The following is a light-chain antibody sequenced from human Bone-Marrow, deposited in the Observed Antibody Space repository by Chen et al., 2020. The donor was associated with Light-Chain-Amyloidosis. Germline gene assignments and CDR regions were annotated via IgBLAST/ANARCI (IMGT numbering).Light chain of an antibody. CDR2: RDT. V-gene: IGLV3-25*03. Sequence: SYELTQPPSVSVSPGQTARITCSGDDLPTKYAYWYQQKPGQAPVLVIHRDTERHSGISERFSGSRSGTTATLTISGVQEEDEADYHCQSADSSGTYEVIFGGGTKLTVL. J-gene: IGLJ2*01. CDR1: DLPTKY. CDR3: QSADSSGTYEVI.